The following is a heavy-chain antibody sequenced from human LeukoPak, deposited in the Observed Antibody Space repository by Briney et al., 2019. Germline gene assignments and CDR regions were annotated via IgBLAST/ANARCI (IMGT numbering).Heavy chain of an antibody. CDR2: IKSNSVGGTT. D-gene: IGHD3-10*01. CDR3: TTVQFARTMSLDY. Sequence: GGSLRLSCAASGFTFSSYGISWVRQAPGKGLEWVGRIKSNSVGGTTDSAAPVKARFTISRDDSKNTLFLQMNRLRTEDTAVYYCTTVQFARTMSLDYWGQGALVTVSS. V-gene: IGHV3-15*01. CDR1: GFTFSSYG. J-gene: IGHJ4*02.